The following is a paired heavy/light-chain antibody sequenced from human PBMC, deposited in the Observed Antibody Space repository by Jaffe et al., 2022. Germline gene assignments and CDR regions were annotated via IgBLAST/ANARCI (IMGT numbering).Light chain of an antibody. J-gene: IGKJ1*01. V-gene: IGKV1-39*01. CDR2: AAS. Sequence: DIQMTQSPSSLSASVGDRVTITCRASQSISSYLNWYQQKPGKAPKLLIYAASSLQSGVPSRFSGSGSGTDFTLTISSLQPEDFATYYCQQSYSTPTTFGQGTKVEIK. CDR1: QSISSY. CDR3: QQSYSTPTT.
Heavy chain of an antibody. CDR2: IVVGSGNT. J-gene: IGHJ3*02. V-gene: IGHV1-58*01. CDR1: GFTFTSSA. D-gene: IGHD3-16*01. Sequence: QMQLVQSGPEVKKPGTSVKVSCKASGFTFTSSAVQWVRQARGQRLEWIGWIVVGSGNTNYAQKFQERVTITRDMSTSTAYMELSSLRSEDTAVYYCAADHAPDYIWGRDLDAFDIWGQGTMVTVSS. CDR3: AADHAPDYIWGRDLDAFDI.